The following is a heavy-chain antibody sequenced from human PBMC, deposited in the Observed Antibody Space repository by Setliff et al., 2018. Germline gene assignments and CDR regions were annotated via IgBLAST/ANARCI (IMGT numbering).Heavy chain of an antibody. CDR1: GGSISSSNFY. CDR3: ARGKTFFGAFIRAFDI. CDR2: IYYGGTT. J-gene: IGHJ3*02. V-gene: IGHV4-39*07. D-gene: IGHD3-3*01. Sequence: KTSETLSLTCSVSGGSISSSNFYWVWIRQPPGKGLEWIGSIYYGGTTHYNPSLKSRVTISVDTSKNQFSLKLSSVTAADTAVYHCARGKTFFGAFIRAFDIWGQGRMVTVSS.